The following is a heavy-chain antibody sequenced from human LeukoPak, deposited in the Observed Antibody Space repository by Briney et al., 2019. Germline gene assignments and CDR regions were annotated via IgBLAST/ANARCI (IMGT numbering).Heavy chain of an antibody. CDR3: LRDSGLGNDASDI. V-gene: IGHV6-1*01. Sequence: SQTLSLTCAISGDSVSSNSAAWNWIRQSPSRGLEWLGRTYYRSKWYNEYAASVKSRITISPDTCKNQSSLQLNSVTPEDTAVYYCLRDSGLGNDASDIWGHGTMVTVSS. D-gene: IGHD3-10*01. CDR1: GDSVSSNSAA. J-gene: IGHJ3*02. CDR2: TYYRSKWYN.